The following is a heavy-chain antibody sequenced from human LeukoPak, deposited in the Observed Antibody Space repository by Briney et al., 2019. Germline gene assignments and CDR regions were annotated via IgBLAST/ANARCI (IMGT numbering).Heavy chain of an antibody. V-gene: IGHV3-33*01. J-gene: IGHJ6*03. Sequence: GGSLRLSCAASGFTFSSYGMHWVRQAPGKGLEWVAVIWYDGSNKYYADSVKGRFTISRDNSKNTLYLQMNSLRAEDTAVYYCARGPDYYDSSGYYYYYYYMDVWGKGTTVTVAS. CDR2: IWYDGSNK. CDR3: ARGPDYYDSSGYYYYYYYMDV. CDR1: GFTFSSYG. D-gene: IGHD3-22*01.